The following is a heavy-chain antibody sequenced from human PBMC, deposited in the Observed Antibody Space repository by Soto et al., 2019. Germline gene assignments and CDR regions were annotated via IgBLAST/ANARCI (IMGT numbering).Heavy chain of an antibody. CDR3: ARHAPIMITFGGVTNGAFDI. V-gene: IGHV5-51*01. CDR1: GYSFTSYW. J-gene: IGHJ3*02. D-gene: IGHD3-16*01. Sequence: GESLKISCKGSGYSFTSYWIGWVRQMPGKGLEWMGITYPGDSDTRYSPSFQGQVTISADKSISTAYLQWSSLKASDTAMYYCARHAPIMITFGGVTNGAFDIWGQGTMVTVSS. CDR2: TYPGDSDT.